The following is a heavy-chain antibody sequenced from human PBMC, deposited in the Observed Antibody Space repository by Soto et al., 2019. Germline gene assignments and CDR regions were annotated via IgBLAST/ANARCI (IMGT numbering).Heavy chain of an antibody. CDR2: ISMSGSYK. CDR1: EFSLRCLY. Sequence: GGSLRLSCVGSEFSLRCLYMSWVRQAPGKGLEWLSFISMSGSYKTYAASVEGRFTISRDNVKNILYLQMDSLRVEDTAVYYCASRGHCSNGQCHPFDYWGQGTQVTVS. V-gene: IGHV3-11*06. J-gene: IGHJ4*02. D-gene: IGHD2-8*01. CDR3: ASRGHCSNGQCHPFDY.